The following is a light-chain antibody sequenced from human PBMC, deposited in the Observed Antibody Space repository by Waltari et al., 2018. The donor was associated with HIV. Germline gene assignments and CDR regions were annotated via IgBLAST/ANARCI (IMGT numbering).Light chain of an antibody. J-gene: IGKJ2*01. V-gene: IGKV3-15*01. CDR2: GAS. Sequence: ERVLTQSPVTLFVSPGERATLSCTASQNIGNNLAWYQYKPAQAPRLLLYGASTRATGIPARFSGGGSATEFTLTIDNLQSADSAFYYCQHYNTWPYTFGRGTKLVI. CDR3: QHYNTWPYT. CDR1: QNIGNN.